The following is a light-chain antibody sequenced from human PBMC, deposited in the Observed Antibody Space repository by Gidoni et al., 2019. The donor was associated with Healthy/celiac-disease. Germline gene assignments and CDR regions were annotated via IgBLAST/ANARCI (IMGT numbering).Light chain of an antibody. J-gene: IGKJ5*01. Sequence: EIVFTQSPATLSLSPGERATLSCRASQSVSRYLALYQQKPGQAPRLLIYDSSNRATGIPARFSGSGYGTDFTLTISSLEHEDFAVYYCQQRSNWLFTFGQGTRLEIK. V-gene: IGKV3-11*01. CDR1: QSVSRY. CDR3: QQRSNWLFT. CDR2: DSS.